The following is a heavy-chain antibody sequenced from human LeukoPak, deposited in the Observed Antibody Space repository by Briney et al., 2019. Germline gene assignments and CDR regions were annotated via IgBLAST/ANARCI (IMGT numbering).Heavy chain of an antibody. CDR3: ASVTDEGFDP. CDR2: IIPIFGTA. V-gene: IGHV1-69*05. J-gene: IGHJ5*02. Sequence: ASVKVSCKASGGTFSSYAISWVRQAPGQGLEWMGGIIPIFGTANYAQKFQGRVTITTDESTSTAYMELSSLRPEDTAVYYCASVTDEGFDPWGQGTLVTVSS. CDR1: GGTFSSYA. D-gene: IGHD3-16*02.